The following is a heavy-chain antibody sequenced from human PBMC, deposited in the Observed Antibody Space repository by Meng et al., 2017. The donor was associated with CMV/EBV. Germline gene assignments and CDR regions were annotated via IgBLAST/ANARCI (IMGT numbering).Heavy chain of an antibody. CDR3: ASRAYCGGDCFDAFDI. CDR2: ISSSGSTI. D-gene: IGHD2-21*01. J-gene: IGHJ3*02. V-gene: IGHV3-11*04. CDR1: GFTFSDYY. Sequence: GGSLRLSCAASGFTFSDYYMSWIRQAPGKGLEWVSYISSSGSTIYYADSVKGRFTISRDNAKNSLYLQMNSLRAEDTAVHYCASRAYCGGDCFDAFDIWGQGTMVTVSS.